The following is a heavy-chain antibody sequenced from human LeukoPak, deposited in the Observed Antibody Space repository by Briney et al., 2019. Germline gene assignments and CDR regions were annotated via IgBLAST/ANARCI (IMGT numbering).Heavy chain of an antibody. J-gene: IGHJ4*02. D-gene: IGHD3-16*01. V-gene: IGHV3-30*04. CDR3: ARDPSYDYSGVLAN. CDR2: ISYDGSNK. CDR1: GFTFSSYA. Sequence: GGSLRLSCAASGFTFSSYAMHWVRQAPGKGLEWVADISYDGSNKYYADSVKGRFTISRDNSKNTLYLQMNSLRAEDTAVYYCARDPSYDYSGVLANWGQGTLVTVSS.